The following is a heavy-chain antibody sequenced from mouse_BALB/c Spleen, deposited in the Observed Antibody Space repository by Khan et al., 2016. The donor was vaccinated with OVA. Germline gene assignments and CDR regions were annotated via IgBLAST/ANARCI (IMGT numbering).Heavy chain of an antibody. CDR1: GYTFTDYS. Sequence: QIQLVQSGPELKKPGETVKISCKTSGYTFTDYSMHWVQQAPGKGLKWMGWINTETGEPTYADDFKGRFAFSLETSASTAFLQINNLKNEDTATXSCAPYYGNYGGFAYWVQGTLVTVSA. CDR3: APYYGNYGGFAY. CDR2: INTETGEP. V-gene: IGHV9-2-1*01. J-gene: IGHJ3*01. D-gene: IGHD2-1*01.